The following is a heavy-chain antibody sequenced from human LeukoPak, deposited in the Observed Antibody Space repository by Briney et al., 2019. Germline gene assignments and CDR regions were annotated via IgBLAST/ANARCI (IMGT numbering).Heavy chain of an antibody. V-gene: IGHV4-59*12. CDR2: IYYSGST. CDR1: GGSISSYY. J-gene: IGHJ4*02. CDR3: ARRGYSYGI. Sequence: SETLSLTCTVSGGSISSYYWSWIRQPPGKGLEWTGYIYYSGSTNYNPSLKSRVTISVDTSKNQFSLKLSSVTAADTAVYYCARRGYSYGIWGQGTLVTVSS. D-gene: IGHD5-18*01.